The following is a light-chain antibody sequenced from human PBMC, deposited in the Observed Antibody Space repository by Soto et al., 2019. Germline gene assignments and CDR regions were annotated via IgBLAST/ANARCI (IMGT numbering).Light chain of an antibody. CDR1: SSDVGGYNY. J-gene: IGLJ1*01. Sequence: QSALTQPASVSGSPGQSVTISCPGTSSDVGGYNYVSWYQQHPGKAPKLMIYDVSNRPSGVSNRFSGSKSGNTASLTISGLQAEDEADYYCSSYTSSSNPEGVFGTGTKVTVL. V-gene: IGLV2-14*01. CDR3: SSYTSSSNPEGV. CDR2: DVS.